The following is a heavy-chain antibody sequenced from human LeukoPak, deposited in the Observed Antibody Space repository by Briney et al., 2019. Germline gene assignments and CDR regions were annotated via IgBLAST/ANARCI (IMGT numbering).Heavy chain of an antibody. CDR2: IFNSGST. J-gene: IGHJ4*02. Sequence: SETLSLTCTVSGASISSGGYYWSWIRQHPGKGLEWIGYIFNSGSTYYNPSLKSRVTISIDTSKNQFSLKVSSVTAADTAVYYCYGSGYWGQGSLVTVSS. CDR1: GASISSGGYY. CDR3: YGSGY. V-gene: IGHV4-31*03. D-gene: IGHD3-10*01.